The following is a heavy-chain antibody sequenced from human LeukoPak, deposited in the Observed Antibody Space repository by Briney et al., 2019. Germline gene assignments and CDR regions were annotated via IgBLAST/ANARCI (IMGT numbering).Heavy chain of an antibody. CDR3: ARSNSKGYYYDSSGYYFDY. V-gene: IGHV1-69*05. Sequence: ASVKLSCKASGGTFSSYAISWVRQAPGQGLEWMGRIIPIFGTANYAQKFQGRVTITTDESTSTAYMELSSLRSEDTAVYYCARSNSKGYYYDSSGYYFDYWGQGTLVTVSS. CDR1: GGTFSSYA. CDR2: IIPIFGTA. J-gene: IGHJ4*02. D-gene: IGHD3-22*01.